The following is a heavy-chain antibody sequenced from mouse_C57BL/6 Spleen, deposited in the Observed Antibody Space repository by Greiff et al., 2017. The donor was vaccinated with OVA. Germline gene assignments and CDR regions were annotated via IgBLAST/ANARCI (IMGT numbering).Heavy chain of an antibody. V-gene: IGHV14-4*01. CDR3: TTLIYYGSTY. CDR2: IDPENGDP. J-gene: IGHJ2*01. Sequence: EVQLQQSGAELVRPGASVKLSCTASGFNIKDDYMHWVKQRPEQGLEWIGWIDPENGDPEYASKFQGKATITADTSSNTAYLQLSSLTSEDTAVYYCTTLIYYGSTYWGQGTTLTVSS. CDR1: GFNIKDDY. D-gene: IGHD1-1*01.